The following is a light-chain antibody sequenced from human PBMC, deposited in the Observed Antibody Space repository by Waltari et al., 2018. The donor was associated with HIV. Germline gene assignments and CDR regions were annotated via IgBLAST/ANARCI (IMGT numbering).Light chain of an antibody. CDR3: ATWDDSLNGWV. J-gene: IGLJ3*02. CDR2: SNN. Sequence: QSVLTQPPSPSGTPGQRVTISCSGSSSNIGSNTVNWYRQLPGTAPKLLIYSNNQRPSGVPDRFSGSKSGTSASLAISGLQSDYEADYYCATWDDSLNGWVFGGGTKLTVL. CDR1: SSNIGSNT. V-gene: IGLV1-44*01.